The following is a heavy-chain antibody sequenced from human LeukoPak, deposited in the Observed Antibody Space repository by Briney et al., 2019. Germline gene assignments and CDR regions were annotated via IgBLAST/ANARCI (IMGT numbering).Heavy chain of an antibody. D-gene: IGHD1-26*01. Sequence: GASVKVSCKASGYTFTSYGISWVRQAPGQGLEWMGWISAYNGNTNYAQKLQGRVTMTTDTSTSTAYMELRSLRSDDTAVYYCARPVGGSSRGSYYYMDVWGKGTTVTVSS. CDR3: ARPVGGSSRGSYYYMDV. J-gene: IGHJ6*03. V-gene: IGHV1-18*01. CDR1: GYTFTSYG. CDR2: ISAYNGNT.